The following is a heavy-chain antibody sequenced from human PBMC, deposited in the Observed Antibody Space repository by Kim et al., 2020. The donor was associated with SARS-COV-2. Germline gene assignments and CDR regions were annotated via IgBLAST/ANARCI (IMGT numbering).Heavy chain of an antibody. V-gene: IGHV6-1*01. CDR1: GDSVSSNRVA. CDR3: ARALGEHSSPLAY. D-gene: IGHD6-6*01. CDR2: TYYRSKFYN. Sequence: SQTLSLTCAISGDSVSSNRVAWNWIRQSPSRGLEWLGWTYYRSKFYNNYAESVKSRITITTDIFKNQFSLQLCSVTPEDTAMYYCARALGEHSSPLAYWG. J-gene: IGHJ4*01.